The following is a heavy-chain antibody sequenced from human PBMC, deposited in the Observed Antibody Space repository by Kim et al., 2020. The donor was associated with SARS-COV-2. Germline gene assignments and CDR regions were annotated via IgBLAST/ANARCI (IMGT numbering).Heavy chain of an antibody. V-gene: IGHV3-49*03. CDR3: TRDGVRGVFIRDY. D-gene: IGHD3-10*01. CDR2: IRSKAYGGTT. Sequence: GGSLRLSCTASGFTFSDYAMSWFRQAPGKGLEWVGCIRSKAYGGTTEYAASVKGRFTISRDDSKSIAYLQMNSLKTEDTAVYYCTRDGVRGVFIRDYWGQGTLVTVSS. J-gene: IGHJ4*02. CDR1: GFTFSDYA.